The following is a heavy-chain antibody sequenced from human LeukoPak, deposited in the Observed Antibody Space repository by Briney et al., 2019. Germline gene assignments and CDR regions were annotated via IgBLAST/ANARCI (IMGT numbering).Heavy chain of an antibody. J-gene: IGHJ4*02. CDR1: GFTVSSNY. V-gene: IGHV3-53*01. CDR2: IYSGGST. CDR3: VRDNSNPH. D-gene: IGHD4-11*01. Sequence: GGSLGLSCAASGFTVSSNYMSWVRQAPGKGLEWVSVIYSGGSTYYADSVKGRFTISRDNSKNTVYLQMNSVRAEDTAMYYCVRDNSNPHCGQGTLVTVSS.